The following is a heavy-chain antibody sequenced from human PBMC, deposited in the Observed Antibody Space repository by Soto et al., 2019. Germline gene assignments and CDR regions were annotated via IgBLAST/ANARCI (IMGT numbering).Heavy chain of an antibody. D-gene: IGHD6-13*01. J-gene: IGHJ6*02. CDR2: IDWDDDK. CDR3: ARISGRARIAAAGDPYYGMDV. CDR1: GFSLSTSGMC. Sequence: SGPTLVKPTQTLTLTCTFSGFSLSTSGMCVSWIRQPPGKALEWLALIDWDDDKYYSTSLKTRLTISKDTSKNQVVLTMTNMDPVDTATYYCARISGRARIAAAGDPYYGMDVWGQGTTVTVSS. V-gene: IGHV2-70*01.